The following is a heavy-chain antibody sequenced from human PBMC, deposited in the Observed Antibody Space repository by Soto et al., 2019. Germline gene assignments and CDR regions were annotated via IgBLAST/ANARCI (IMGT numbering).Heavy chain of an antibody. V-gene: IGHV4-34*01. D-gene: IGHD2-15*01. CDR3: ARGRGTLLAFDI. Sequence: QVQLQQWGAGLLKSSETLSLTCAVYGGSFSGYYWCWIRQPPGKGLEWIGEFNHSGSTNYNPTLKSRVTISVDTSKHQCSLKLSSVTAADTAVYYCARGRGTLLAFDIWGQGTMVTVSS. CDR2: FNHSGST. CDR1: GGSFSGYY. J-gene: IGHJ3*02.